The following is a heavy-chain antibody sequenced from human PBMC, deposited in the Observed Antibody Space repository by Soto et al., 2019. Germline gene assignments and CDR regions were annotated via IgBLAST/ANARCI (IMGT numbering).Heavy chain of an antibody. CDR3: ARVPLLPTVTTVYHGMDV. CDR1: GYSFTSYA. J-gene: IGHJ6*02. Sequence: ASVKVSCKASGYSFTSYALHWVRQAPGQRLEWMGWINAGNGNTKYSQKFQGRVTITRDTSASTAYMELSSLRSEDTAVYYCARVPLLPTVTTVYHGMDVWGQGTTVTVSS. D-gene: IGHD4-17*01. V-gene: IGHV1-3*01. CDR2: INAGNGNT.